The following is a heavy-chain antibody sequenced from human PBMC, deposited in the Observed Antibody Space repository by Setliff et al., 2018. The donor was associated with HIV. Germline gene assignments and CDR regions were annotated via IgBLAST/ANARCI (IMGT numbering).Heavy chain of an antibody. CDR1: GGSISNGGYY. J-gene: IGHJ4*01. V-gene: IGHV4-31*03. CDR3: AALTTGYYFDY. Sequence: SETLSLTCHVSGGSISNGGYYWSWIRQHPGTGLEWIAYIYFSGSTYYNPSLKSRVTVSLDMSKNQFSLRLSSVTAADTAVYYCAALTTGYYFDYWGQGTLVTVS. D-gene: IGHD4-17*01. CDR2: IYFSGST.